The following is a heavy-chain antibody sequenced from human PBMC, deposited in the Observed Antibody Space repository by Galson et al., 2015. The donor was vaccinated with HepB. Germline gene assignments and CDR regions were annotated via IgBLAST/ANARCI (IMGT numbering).Heavy chain of an antibody. CDR2: ISHDGSNK. J-gene: IGHJ3*02. CDR3: ARYSDSGSYLPFDI. CDR1: GFTFSSYG. D-gene: IGHD1-26*01. Sequence: SLRLSCAASGFTFSSYGIHWVRQAPGKGLEWVAVISHDGSNKYYADSVKGRFTISRDNSKNTLYLQMNSLRTEDTAVYYCARYSDSGSYLPFDIWGQGTMVTVSS. V-gene: IGHV3-30*03.